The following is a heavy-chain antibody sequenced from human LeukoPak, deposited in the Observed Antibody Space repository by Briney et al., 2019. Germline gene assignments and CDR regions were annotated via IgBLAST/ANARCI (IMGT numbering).Heavy chain of an antibody. CDR3: ARGGAEAVAGSLDF. J-gene: IGHJ4*02. CDR2: IIPVFGTP. CDR1: GDTFKNYA. V-gene: IGHV1-69*05. D-gene: IGHD6-19*01. Sequence: ASVKVSCTASGDTFKNYAIYWVRQAPGQGLEWLGGIIPVFGTPNYAQKFQGRVTISTDESTTTGYMQLSSLKSEDTAVYYCARGGAEAVAGSLDFWGQGTLVTVSS.